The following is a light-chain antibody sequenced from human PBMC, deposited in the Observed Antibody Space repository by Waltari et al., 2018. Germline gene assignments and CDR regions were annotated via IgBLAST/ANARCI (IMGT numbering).Light chain of an antibody. CDR2: RSS. CDR3: QQYSSYGKYT. V-gene: IGKV1-5*03. CDR1: QAIDTS. Sequence: DIQMTQSPSTLSASVGDRVTITCRASQAIDTSLAWYQQKPGKAPNLLIYRSSTLECGVSSRFSGSGSGTDFTLTISSLQPDDFATYYCQQYSSYGKYTFGQGTKLEIK. J-gene: IGKJ2*01.